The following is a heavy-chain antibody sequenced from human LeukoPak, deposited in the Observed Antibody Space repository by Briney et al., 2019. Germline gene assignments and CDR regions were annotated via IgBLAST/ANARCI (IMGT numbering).Heavy chain of an antibody. CDR2: ISSSGSTI. CDR1: GFTFSSYS. J-gene: IGHJ6*02. V-gene: IGHV3-21*04. CDR3: ARAGYCSSTSCYYPYGMDV. Sequence: GGSLRLSCAASGFTFSSYSMNWVRQAPGKGLEWVSSISSSGSTIYYADSVKGRFTISRDNAKNSLYLQMNSLRAEDTAVYYCARAGYCSSTSCYYPYGMDVWGQGTTVTVSS. D-gene: IGHD2-2*01.